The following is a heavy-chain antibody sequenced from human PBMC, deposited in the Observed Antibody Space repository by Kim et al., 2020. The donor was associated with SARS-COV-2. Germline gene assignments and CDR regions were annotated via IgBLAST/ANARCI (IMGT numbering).Heavy chain of an antibody. CDR2: T. Sequence: TTYTPSLMSRVTIAVDTPKNQFSLRLSAVTAADTAGYYCARQSRLVIFDYWGQGTLVTVSA. CDR3: ARQSRLVIFDY. D-gene: IGHD6-19*01. J-gene: IGHJ4*02. V-gene: IGHV4-59*08.